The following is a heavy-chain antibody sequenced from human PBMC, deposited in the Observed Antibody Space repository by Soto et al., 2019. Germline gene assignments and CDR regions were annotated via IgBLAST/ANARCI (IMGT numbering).Heavy chain of an antibody. CDR1: GFTFSDYY. D-gene: IGHD3-10*01. Sequence: GGSLRLSCAASGFTFSDYYMSWIRQAPGKGLEWVSYISSSGSTIYYADSVKGRFTISRDNAKNSLYLQMNSLRAEDTAVYYCARFYTGSPRFAFDIWGQGTMVTVSS. J-gene: IGHJ3*02. V-gene: IGHV3-11*01. CDR2: ISSSGSTI. CDR3: ARFYTGSPRFAFDI.